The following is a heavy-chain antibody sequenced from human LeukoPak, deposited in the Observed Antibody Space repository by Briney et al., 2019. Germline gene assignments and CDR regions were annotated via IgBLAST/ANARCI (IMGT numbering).Heavy chain of an antibody. CDR2: IIPIFGTA. Sequence: GSSVKVSCKASGGTFSSYAISWVRQAPGQGLEWMGGIIPIFGTANYVQKFQGRVTITADESTSTAYMELSSLRSEDTAVYYCARDPGTTGNGGGYYYYYMDVWGKGTTVTVSS. J-gene: IGHJ6*03. D-gene: IGHD1-1*01. V-gene: IGHV1-69*01. CDR3: ARDPGTTGNGGGYYYYYMDV. CDR1: GGTFSSYA.